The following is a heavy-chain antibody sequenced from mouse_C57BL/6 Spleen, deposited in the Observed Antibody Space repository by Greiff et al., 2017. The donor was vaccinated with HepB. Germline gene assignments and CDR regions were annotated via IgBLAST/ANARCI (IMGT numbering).Heavy chain of an antibody. V-gene: IGHV1-26*01. J-gene: IGHJ1*03. CDR2: INPNNGGT. D-gene: IGHD1-1*01. Sequence: EVQLQQSGPELVKPGASVKISCKASGYTFTDYYMNWVKQSHGQSLEWIGDINPNNGGTSYHQKFKGKATLTVDKSSSPAYLELSSLTSEDSAVFYDDNAVYYDGSRLGSFEVWGTGTTVTVSS. CDR1: GYTFTDYY. CDR3: DNAVYYDGSRLGSFEV.